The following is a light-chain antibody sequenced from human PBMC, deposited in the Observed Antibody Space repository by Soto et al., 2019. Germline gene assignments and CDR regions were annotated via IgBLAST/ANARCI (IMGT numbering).Light chain of an antibody. CDR2: DAS. Sequence: EIVLTQSPATLSLSPGERATLSCRASQSVSSYLAWFQQIPGQAPRLLIYDASKRATGIPARFSGSGSGTDFTLTISSLQPEDFATYYCQQSYSTPLTFGGGTKVDIK. CDR1: QSVSSY. J-gene: IGKJ4*01. CDR3: QQSYSTPLT. V-gene: IGKV3-11*01.